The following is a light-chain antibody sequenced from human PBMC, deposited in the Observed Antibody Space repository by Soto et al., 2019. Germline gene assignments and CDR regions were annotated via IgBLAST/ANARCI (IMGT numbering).Light chain of an antibody. Sequence: EIVLTQSPGTLSLSPGETATLSCRASRSLTSQYLAWYQQKPGQAPRLPLFVASSRAAGIPDRFSGSGSGTDFTLTISKLEPEDFAVYFCHQYHRSPRTFGQGTKVDIK. V-gene: IGKV3-20*01. CDR2: VAS. J-gene: IGKJ1*01. CDR3: HQYHRSPRT. CDR1: RSLTSQY.